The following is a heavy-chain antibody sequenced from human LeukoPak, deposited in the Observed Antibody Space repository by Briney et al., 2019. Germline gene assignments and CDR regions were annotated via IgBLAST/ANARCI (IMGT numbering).Heavy chain of an antibody. D-gene: IGHD1-26*01. CDR3: ARTVGALDAFDI. CDR1: GFTFSSYS. CDR2: IYSGGST. J-gene: IGHJ3*02. Sequence: PGGSLRLSCAASGFTFSSYSMNWVRQAPGKGLEWVSVIYSGGSTYYADSVKGRFTISRDNSKNTLYLQMNSLRAEDTAVYYCARTVGALDAFDIWGQGTMVTVSS. V-gene: IGHV3-66*02.